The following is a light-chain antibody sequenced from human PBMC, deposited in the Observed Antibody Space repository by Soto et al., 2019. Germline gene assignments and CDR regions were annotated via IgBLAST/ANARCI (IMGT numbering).Light chain of an antibody. J-gene: IGKJ4*01. V-gene: IGKV1-5*03. CDR1: ESISSW. CDR3: QQYTADPLT. CDR2: KAS. Sequence: DIQMTQSPSTLSASVGDRVTITCRASESISSWLAWYQQKPGKAPNLLIYKASSLESGVPSTFSGSGSGTEFTLTISSLQTDDFATYYCQQYTADPLTFGGGTKVEIK.